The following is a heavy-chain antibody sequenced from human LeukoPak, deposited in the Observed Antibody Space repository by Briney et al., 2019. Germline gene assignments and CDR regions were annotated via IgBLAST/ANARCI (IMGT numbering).Heavy chain of an antibody. CDR2: ITSPVGHI. Sequence: GGSLRLSCAASGFTVSSNYMSWVRQAPGKGLEWVSSITSPVGHIYYADSLKGRITISRDNARSSLYLQMNSLRAEDTAVYYCATDGRSSGWYGFDYWGQGTLVTVSS. D-gene: IGHD6-19*01. CDR3: ATDGRSSGWYGFDY. CDR1: GFTVSSNY. V-gene: IGHV3-21*01. J-gene: IGHJ4*02.